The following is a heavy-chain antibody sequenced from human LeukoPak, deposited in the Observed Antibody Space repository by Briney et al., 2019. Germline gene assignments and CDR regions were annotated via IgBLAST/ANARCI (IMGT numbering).Heavy chain of an antibody. Sequence: GGSLRLSCAASGFAFRNYAASWIRQAPGKGLEWVSAITATGGTPYYAASVRGRFTVARDNSKNTLYLQMNSLRAEDTAVYYCAKDGIPWGQGTLVTVSS. CDR3: AKDGIP. J-gene: IGHJ5*02. D-gene: IGHD1-26*01. CDR1: GFAFRNYA. V-gene: IGHV3-23*01. CDR2: ITATGGTP.